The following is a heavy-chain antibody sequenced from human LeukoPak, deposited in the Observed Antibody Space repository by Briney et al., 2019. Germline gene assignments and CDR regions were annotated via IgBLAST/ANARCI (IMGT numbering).Heavy chain of an antibody. CDR3: AKLLWFGELFDY. Sequence: QAGGSLRLSCVVSGFTFSSCWMSWVRQAPGKGLEWVSAISGSGGSTYYADSVKGRFTISRDNSKNTLYLQMNSLRAEDTAVYYCAKLLWFGELFDYWGQGTLVTVSS. D-gene: IGHD3-10*01. V-gene: IGHV3-23*01. CDR1: GFTFSSCW. J-gene: IGHJ4*02. CDR2: ISGSGGST.